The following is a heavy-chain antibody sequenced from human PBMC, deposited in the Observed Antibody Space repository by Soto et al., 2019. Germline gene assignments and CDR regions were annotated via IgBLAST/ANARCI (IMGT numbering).Heavy chain of an antibody. D-gene: IGHD5-18*01. J-gene: IGHJ4*02. CDR1: GFSLSTNGVG. Sequence: QITLKESGPTLVKPTQTLTLTCSFSGFSLSTNGVGVGWIRQPPGKALEWLALIYWEDDKRDSPPLKPKLTNTKATAKNQVVLTMTNMAPVDTATYYCAHKPYSFGWAVDYWGQGALVTVSS. V-gene: IGHV2-5*02. CDR2: IYWEDDK. CDR3: AHKPYSFGWAVDY.